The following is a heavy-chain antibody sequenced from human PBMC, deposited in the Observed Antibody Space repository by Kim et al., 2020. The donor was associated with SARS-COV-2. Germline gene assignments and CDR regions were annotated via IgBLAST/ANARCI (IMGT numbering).Heavy chain of an antibody. J-gene: IGHJ4*02. Sequence: SETLSLTCAVYGGSFSGYYWSWIRQPPGKGLEWIGEINHSGSTNYNPSLKSRVTISVDTSKNQFSLKLSSVTAADTAVYYCARGGRYSSSWYYRLFDYWGQGTLVTVSS. CDR1: GGSFSGYY. V-gene: IGHV4-34*01. CDR2: INHSGST. CDR3: ARGGRYSSSWYYRLFDY. D-gene: IGHD6-13*01.